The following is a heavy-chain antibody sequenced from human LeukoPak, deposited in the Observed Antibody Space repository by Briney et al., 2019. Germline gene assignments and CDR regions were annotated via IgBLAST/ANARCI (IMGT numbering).Heavy chain of an antibody. CDR3: AKAQYYYGSGSYFMDY. CDR2: ISGSGGST. CDR1: GFTFSSYA. D-gene: IGHD3-10*01. J-gene: IGHJ4*02. V-gene: IGHV3-23*01. Sequence: GGSLRLSCAASGFTFSSYAMSWVRQAPGKGLEWVSAISGSGGSTYYADSVKGRFTISRDNFKNTLYLQMNSLRAEDTAVYYCAKAQYYYGSGSYFMDYWGQGTLVTVSS.